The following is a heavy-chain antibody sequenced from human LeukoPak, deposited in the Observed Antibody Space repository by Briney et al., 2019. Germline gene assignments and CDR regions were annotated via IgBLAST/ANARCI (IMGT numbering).Heavy chain of an antibody. CDR2: ISAYNGNT. CDR3: ARSGWELLASDY. CDR1: GGTFSSYA. V-gene: IGHV1-18*01. Sequence: ASVKVSCKASGGTFSSYAISWVRQAPGQGLEWMGWISAYNGNTNYAQKLHGRVTMTTDTSTSTAYMELRSLRSDDTAVYYCARSGWELLASDYWGQGTLVTVSS. J-gene: IGHJ4*02. D-gene: IGHD1-26*01.